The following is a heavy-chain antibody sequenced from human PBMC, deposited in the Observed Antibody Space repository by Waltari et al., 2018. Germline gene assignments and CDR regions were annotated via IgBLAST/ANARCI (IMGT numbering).Heavy chain of an antibody. CDR1: GYTLTELS. J-gene: IGHJ4*02. CDR3: ATTGFKYYDILTGYPPQQMRYFDY. V-gene: IGHV1-24*01. CDR2: CDPEDGET. Sequence: QVQLVQSGAEVKKPGASVKVSCKVSGYTLTELSMHWVRQAPGKGLEWMGGCDPEDGETIYAQKFQSRVTMTEDTSTDTAYMELSSLRSEDTAVYYCATTGFKYYDILTGYPPQQMRYFDYWGQGTLVTVSS. D-gene: IGHD3-9*01.